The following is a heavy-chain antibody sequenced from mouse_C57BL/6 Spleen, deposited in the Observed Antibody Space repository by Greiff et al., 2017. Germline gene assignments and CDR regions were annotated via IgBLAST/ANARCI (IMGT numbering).Heavy chain of an antibody. D-gene: IGHD1-1*01. CDR3: AREYYDYFDY. J-gene: IGHJ2*01. V-gene: IGHV1-54*01. CDR2: INPGSGGT. CDR1: GYAFTNYL. Sequence: QVQLQQSGAELVRPGTSVKVSCKASGYAFTNYLIEWVKQRPGQGLEWIGVINPGSGGTNYNEKFKGKATLTADKSSSTAYMQLSSLTSEDSAVYFWAREYYDYFDYWGQGTTLTVSS.